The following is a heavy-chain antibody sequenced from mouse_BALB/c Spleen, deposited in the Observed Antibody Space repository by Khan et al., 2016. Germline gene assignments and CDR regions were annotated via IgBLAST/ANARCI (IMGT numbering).Heavy chain of an antibody. Sequence: QIQLVQSGPELKKPGETVKISCKASGYTFTNFGMNWVKQAPGKGLKWMGWINTYTGDPTYADDFKGRIAISLETSASTAYLQINNLKNEDTATYFCARRSTMICYYAMDYWGQGTSVTVSS. CDR3: ARRSTMICYYAMDY. CDR1: GYTFTNFG. CDR2: INTYTGDP. D-gene: IGHD2-4*01. J-gene: IGHJ4*01. V-gene: IGHV9-3-1*01.